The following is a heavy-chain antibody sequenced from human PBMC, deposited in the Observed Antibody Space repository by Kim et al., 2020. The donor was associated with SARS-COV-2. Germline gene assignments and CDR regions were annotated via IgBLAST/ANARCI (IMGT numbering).Heavy chain of an antibody. V-gene: IGHV3-30*18. CDR1: GFTLSSYG. J-gene: IGHJ6*02. CDR3: AKDGHYYDSSGYSPQRKHYYYYYGMDV. CDR2: ISYDGSNK. Sequence: GGSLRLSCAASGFTLSSYGMHWVRQAPGKGLEWVAVISYDGSNKYYADSVKGRFTISRDNSKNTLYLQMNSLRAEDTAVYYCAKDGHYYDSSGYSPQRKHYYYYYGMDVRGQGTTVSVSS. D-gene: IGHD3-22*01.